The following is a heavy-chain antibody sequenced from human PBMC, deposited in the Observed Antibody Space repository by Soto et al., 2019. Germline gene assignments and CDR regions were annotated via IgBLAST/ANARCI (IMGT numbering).Heavy chain of an antibody. CDR1: GFTFTRYG. D-gene: IGHD6-19*01. V-gene: IGHV1-18*01. CDR3: ARDSPSSGLLGTNY. J-gene: IGHJ4*02. CDR2: ISAFNGDT. Sequence: QVQLVQSGAEVKKPGASVKVSCKASGFTFTRYGISWVRQAPRQGLEWMGWISAFNGDTKYAQRLQGRVSMTTDTSTDTAHMELRSLRSDDTAVYYCARDSPSSGLLGTNYWGQGTLVSVSS.